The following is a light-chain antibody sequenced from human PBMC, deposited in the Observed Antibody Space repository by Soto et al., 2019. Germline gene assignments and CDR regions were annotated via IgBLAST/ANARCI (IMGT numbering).Light chain of an antibody. V-gene: IGKV1-39*01. Sequence: DMQMTQSPSSLSASVGGRVTITCRASQSISSYLNWYQQKPGKAPKLLIYAASSLQSGVPSRFSGSGSGTDFTLTISSLQPEDFATYYCQQSYSTPLTFGGGTKVDIK. CDR1: QSISSY. J-gene: IGKJ4*01. CDR2: AAS. CDR3: QQSYSTPLT.